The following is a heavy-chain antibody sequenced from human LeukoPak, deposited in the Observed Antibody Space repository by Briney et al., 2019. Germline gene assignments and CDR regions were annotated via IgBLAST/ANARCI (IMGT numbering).Heavy chain of an antibody. J-gene: IGHJ5*01. CDR1: GGSISGYN. V-gene: IGHV4-4*07. CDR3: VRDLGRFDS. Sequence: PSETLSLTCAVSGGSISGYNWSWIRQPAGKGLEWIGRIYSSGSTYYNPSLKSRVSMSVDTSQNQFSLRVTSVTAADTAVYFCVRDLGRFDSWGQGALVLVSS. CDR2: IYSSGST.